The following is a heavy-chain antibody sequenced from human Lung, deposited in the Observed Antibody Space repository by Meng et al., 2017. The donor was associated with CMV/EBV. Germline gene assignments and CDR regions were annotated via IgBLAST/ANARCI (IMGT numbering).Heavy chain of an antibody. J-gene: IGHJ4*01. V-gene: IGHV3-7*01. CDR2: IKQDGSEK. CDR3: ARDLGDGSNYYYFDF. D-gene: IGHD5-24*01. Sequence: ESLKISCAASGFTFSIYWMSWVRQAPGKGLEWVANIKQDGSEKYYVDSVEGRFTISRDNAKNSLYLQINSLRAEDAAIYYCARDLGDGSNYYYFDFWGHGTLVTVSS. CDR1: GFTFSIYW.